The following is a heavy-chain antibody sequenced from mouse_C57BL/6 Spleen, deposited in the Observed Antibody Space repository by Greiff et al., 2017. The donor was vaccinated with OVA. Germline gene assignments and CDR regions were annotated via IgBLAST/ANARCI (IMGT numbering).Heavy chain of an antibody. CDR3: ASHWDYAMDY. V-gene: IGHV1-55*01. CDR2: IYPGSGST. J-gene: IGHJ4*01. D-gene: IGHD4-1*01. Sequence: QVQLQQPGAELVKPGASVKMSCKASGYTFTSYWITWVKQRPGQGLEWIGDIYPGSGSTNYNEKFKSKATLTVDKSSSTSYMQLSSLTSEDSAVYYCASHWDYAMDYGGQGTSVTVSS. CDR1: GYTFTSYW.